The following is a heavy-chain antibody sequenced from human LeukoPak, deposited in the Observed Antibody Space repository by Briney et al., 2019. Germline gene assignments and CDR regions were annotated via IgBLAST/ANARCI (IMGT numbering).Heavy chain of an antibody. J-gene: IGHJ5*02. V-gene: IGHV4-61*01. D-gene: IGHD4-17*01. CDR1: GGSIARGSYY. Sequence: SETLSLTCAVSGGSIARGSYYWSWIRQPPGKGLEWIGYIYYSGSTNYNPSLKSRVTISVDTSKNQFSLKLSSVTAADTAVYYCARQKDDYGDYVGWFDPWGQGTLVTVSS. CDR2: IYYSGST. CDR3: ARQKDDYGDYVGWFDP.